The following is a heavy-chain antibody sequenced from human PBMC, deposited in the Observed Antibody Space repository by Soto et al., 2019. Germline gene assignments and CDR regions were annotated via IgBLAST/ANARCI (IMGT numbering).Heavy chain of an antibody. Sequence: EVQLVESGGALVQPGGSLRLSCAASVFTFSIYSMNWVRQAPGKGLEWISYISSSTTTIYYADSVRGRFTISRDSAKLYVQMNSLRAEDTAVYYCARAGARPGGGSDYWGQGNLVTVSS. CDR1: VFTFSIYS. V-gene: IGHV3-48*01. J-gene: IGHJ4*02. CDR3: ARAGARPGGGSDY. CDR2: ISSSTTTI. D-gene: IGHD1-26*01.